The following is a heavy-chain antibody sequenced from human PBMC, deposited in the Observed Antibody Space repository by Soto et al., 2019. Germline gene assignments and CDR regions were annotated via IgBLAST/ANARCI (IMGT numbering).Heavy chain of an antibody. CDR1: GGSISSSSYY. V-gene: IGHV4-39*01. Sequence: LSLTCTVSGGSISSSSYYWGWIRQPPGKGLEWIGSIYYSGSTYYNPSLKSRVTISVDTSKNQFSLKLSSVTAADTAVYYCARHYYYDSSGDYYGMDVWGQGTTVTVSS. J-gene: IGHJ6*02. CDR3: ARHYYYDSSGDYYGMDV. D-gene: IGHD3-22*01. CDR2: IYYSGST.